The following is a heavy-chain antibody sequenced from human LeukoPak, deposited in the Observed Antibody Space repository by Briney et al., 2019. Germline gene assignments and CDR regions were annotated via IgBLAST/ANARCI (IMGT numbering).Heavy chain of an antibody. V-gene: IGHV3-7*01. CDR3: AREWQGGIAAAGTRIEGDY. D-gene: IGHD6-13*01. J-gene: IGHJ4*02. CDR1: GFMFSTYG. CDR2: IKQDGSEK. Sequence: GGSLRLSCAASGFMFSTYGLHWVRQAPGKGLEWVANIKQDGSEKNYVDSVKGRFTVSRDNAENSLFLQMNSLRVEDTAVYYCAREWQGGIAAAGTRIEGDYWGQGTLVAVSS.